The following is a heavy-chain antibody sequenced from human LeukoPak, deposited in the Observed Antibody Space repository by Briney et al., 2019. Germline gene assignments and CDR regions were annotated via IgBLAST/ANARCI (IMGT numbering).Heavy chain of an antibody. J-gene: IGHJ6*03. V-gene: IGHV3-20*04. Sequence: GGSLRLSCAASGFTFDDYGMSWVRQAPGKGLEWVSGINWNGGSTGYADSVKGRFTIPRDNAKNSLYLQMNSLRAEDTALYYCARESQWLVATYYYYYMDVWGKGTTVTVSS. CDR2: INWNGGST. CDR3: ARESQWLVATYYYYYMDV. CDR1: GFTFDDYG. D-gene: IGHD6-19*01.